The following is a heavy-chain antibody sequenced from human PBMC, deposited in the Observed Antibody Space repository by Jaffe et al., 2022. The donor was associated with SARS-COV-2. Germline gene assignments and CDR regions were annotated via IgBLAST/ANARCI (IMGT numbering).Heavy chain of an antibody. D-gene: IGHD3-22*01. Sequence: EVQLVESGGGLVQPGGSLRLSCAASGFTFSSYDMHWVRQATGKGLEWVSAIGTAGDTYYPGSVKGRFTISRENAKNSLYLQMNSLRAGDTAVYYCARGGSGYPYYYYGMDVWGQGTTVTVSS. J-gene: IGHJ6*02. CDR2: IGTAGDT. V-gene: IGHV3-13*01. CDR1: GFTFSSYD. CDR3: ARGGSGYPYYYYGMDV.